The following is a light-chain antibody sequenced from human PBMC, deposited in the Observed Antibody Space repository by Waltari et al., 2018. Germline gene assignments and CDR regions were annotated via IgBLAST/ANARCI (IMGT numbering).Light chain of an antibody. CDR1: QNINNY. Sequence: DIQMTQSPSSLSASVGDSVTITCRASQNINNYLNWYQQKPGKAPTRLIYSASGMQNGVPSRFSASGFGTDFALTISSLQPEDFATYYCQQSYSSLTWTFGQGTTV. V-gene: IGKV1-39*01. CDR2: SAS. J-gene: IGKJ1*01. CDR3: QQSYSSLTWT.